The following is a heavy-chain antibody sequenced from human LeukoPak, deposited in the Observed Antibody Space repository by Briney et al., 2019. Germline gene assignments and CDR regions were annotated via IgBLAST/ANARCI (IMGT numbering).Heavy chain of an antibody. CDR1: GGSFSSYY. CDR2: IYYSGST. V-gene: IGHV4-59*01. J-gene: IGHJ5*02. Sequence: SETLSLTCTVSGGSFSSYYWSWIRQPPGKGLEWIGYIYYSGSTNYYPSLKSRVTISVDTSKNQFSLKLSSVTAADTAVYYCARSVRVHTRHWFDPWGQGTLVTVSS. CDR3: ARSVRVHTRHWFDP. D-gene: IGHD4/OR15-4a*01.